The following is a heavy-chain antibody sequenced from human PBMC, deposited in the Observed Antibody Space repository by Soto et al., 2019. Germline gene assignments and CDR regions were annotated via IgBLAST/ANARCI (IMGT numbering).Heavy chain of an antibody. D-gene: IGHD3-3*01. Sequence: GGSLRLSCVASGFTFNCYAMSWVRQSPGKGLEWVSGISVNGRKTPYADSVKGRFTISRDNSKKTLFLQLTSLRVEDTAVYYCVKALNYDFWSGYNDYALEIWGQGTAFPVSS. CDR1: GFTFNCYA. CDR2: ISVNGRKT. J-gene: IGHJ6*02. V-gene: IGHV3-23*01. CDR3: VKALNYDFWSGYNDYALEI.